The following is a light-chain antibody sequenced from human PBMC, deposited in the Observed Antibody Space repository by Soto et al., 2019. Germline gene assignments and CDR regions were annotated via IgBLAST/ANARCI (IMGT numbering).Light chain of an antibody. Sequence: EIVMTQSPDTLSVSPGERVTLSCRASQSVRSNLAWYQQKPGQAPRLLIYGASTRATGIPARFSGSGSGTEFTLTISSLLSEDFAVYYCQQYNNWPAITFGQGTRLEIK. CDR2: GAS. CDR1: QSVRSN. CDR3: QQYNNWPAIT. V-gene: IGKV3D-15*01. J-gene: IGKJ5*01.